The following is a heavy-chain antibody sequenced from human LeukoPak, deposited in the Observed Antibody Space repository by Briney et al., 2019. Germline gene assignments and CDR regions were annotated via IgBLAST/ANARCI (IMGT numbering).Heavy chain of an antibody. CDR1: GFTFSSYS. Sequence: GGSLRLSCGASGFTFSSYSMNWVRQAPGKGLGWVSYISSSSSTIYYADSVKGRFTISRDNAKNSLYLQMNSLRAEDTAVYYCARGAHYYYGMDVWGQGTTVTVSS. J-gene: IGHJ6*02. CDR2: ISSSSSTI. V-gene: IGHV3-48*01. CDR3: ARGAHYYYGMDV.